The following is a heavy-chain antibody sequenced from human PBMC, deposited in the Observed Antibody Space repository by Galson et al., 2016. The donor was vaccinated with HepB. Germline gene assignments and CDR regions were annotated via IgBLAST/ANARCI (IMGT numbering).Heavy chain of an antibody. CDR3: AKLSAVAARLSTPDS. D-gene: IGHD6-6*01. Sequence: SLRLSCAASGFTFSTYAMSWVRQAPGKGLEWVSAISGSGESAYYADSVKGRCTVSRDTAKNTLYLQMDSLRADDTAVYFGAKLSAVAARLSTPDSWGQGTHVTVSS. V-gene: IGHV3-23*01. CDR2: ISGSGESA. J-gene: IGHJ5*01. CDR1: GFTFSTYA.